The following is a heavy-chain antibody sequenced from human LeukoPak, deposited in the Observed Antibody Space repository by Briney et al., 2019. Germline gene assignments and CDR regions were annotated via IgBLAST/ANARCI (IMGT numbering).Heavy chain of an antibody. CDR3: AKEYSSGWPHY. D-gene: IGHD6-19*01. Sequence: GGSLRLSCAASGFTFITYGMHWVRRAPGKGLEWVAVISYDGSNKYYADSVKGRFTISRDNSKNTLYLQMNSLRAEDTAVYYCAKEYSSGWPHYWGQGTLVTVSS. CDR2: ISYDGSNK. J-gene: IGHJ4*02. CDR1: GFTFITYG. V-gene: IGHV3-30*18.